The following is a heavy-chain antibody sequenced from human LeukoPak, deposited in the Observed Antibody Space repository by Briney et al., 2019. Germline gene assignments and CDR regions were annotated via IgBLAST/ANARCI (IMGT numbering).Heavy chain of an antibody. Sequence: PGGSLRLSGAASGFTFSSYGMNWVRQAPGEGLEWVSYISSSDSLKYYADSVKGRFTISRDNAKNSLYLQMNSLRAEDTAVYYCAREDYYGSGSYMRYFYYYDMDVWGKGTTVTVSS. CDR3: AREDYYGSGSYMRYFYYYDMDV. J-gene: IGHJ6*04. CDR2: ISSSDSLK. V-gene: IGHV3-48*03. D-gene: IGHD3-10*01. CDR1: GFTFSSYG.